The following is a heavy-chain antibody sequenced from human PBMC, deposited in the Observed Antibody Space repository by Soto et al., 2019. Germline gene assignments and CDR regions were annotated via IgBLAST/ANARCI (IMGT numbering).Heavy chain of an antibody. Sequence: EVQLVESGGGLVKPGGSLRLSCAASGFTFSSYSMNWVRQAPGKGLEWVSSISSSSSYIYYADSVKGRFTISRDNAKNSLYLQMNSLSVEDTAVDFCARDPWRVVAAHFDYWGQGTLVTVSS. V-gene: IGHV3-21*01. CDR3: ARDPWRVVAAHFDY. J-gene: IGHJ4*02. CDR1: GFTFSSYS. CDR2: ISSSSSYI. D-gene: IGHD2-15*01.